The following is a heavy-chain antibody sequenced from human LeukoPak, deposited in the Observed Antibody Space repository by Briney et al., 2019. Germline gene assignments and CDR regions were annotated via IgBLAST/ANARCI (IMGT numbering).Heavy chain of an antibody. J-gene: IGHJ4*02. CDR3: ARDSTYSFDY. CDR1: GGSFSGYY. Sequence: SETLSLTCAVYGGSFSGYYWSWIRQPPGKGLEWIGEINHSGSTNYNPSLKSRVTMSVDTSKNQFSLKLSSVTAADTAVYYCARDSTYSFDYWGQGTLVTVSS. CDR2: INHSGST. V-gene: IGHV4-34*01.